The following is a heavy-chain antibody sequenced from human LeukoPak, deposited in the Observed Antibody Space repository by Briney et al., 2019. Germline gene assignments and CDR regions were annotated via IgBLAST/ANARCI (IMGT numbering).Heavy chain of an antibody. CDR3: ASTAPLYGDYAPYYFDY. V-gene: IGHV4-31*03. J-gene: IGHJ4*02. CDR1: GGSISSGGYY. CDR2: IYYSGST. Sequence: PSQTLSLTCTVSGGSISSGGYYWSWIRQHPGKGLEWIGYIYYSGSTYYNPSLKSRVTISVDTSKNQFSLKLSSVTAADTAVYYCASTAPLYGDYAPYYFDYWGQGTLVTASS. D-gene: IGHD4-17*01.